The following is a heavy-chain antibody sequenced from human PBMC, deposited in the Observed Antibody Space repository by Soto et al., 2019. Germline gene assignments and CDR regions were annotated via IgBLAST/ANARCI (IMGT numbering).Heavy chain of an antibody. CDR3: ARSYRGGDYHFGF. D-gene: IGHD4-17*01. CDR2: ISGRGDST. V-gene: IGHV3-23*01. CDR1: GFTFSTYT. J-gene: IGHJ4*02. Sequence: EVQLLESGGGLVQPGGSLRLSCAASGFTFSTYTMSWVRQTPGKGLEWVAAISGRGDSTSYADSVKDRFTIARDNSKSTSYLQMNSLRAEDTAIYYCARSYRGGDYHFGFWGQGTLVTVSS.